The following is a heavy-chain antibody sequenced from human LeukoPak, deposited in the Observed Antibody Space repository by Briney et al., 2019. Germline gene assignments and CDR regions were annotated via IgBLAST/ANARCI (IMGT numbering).Heavy chain of an antibody. V-gene: IGHV4-59*01. D-gene: IGHD3-3*01. Sequence: SETLSLTCTVSGGSISSYYWSWIRQPPGKGLEWIGYIYYSGSTNYNPSLKSRVTISVDTSKNQFSLKLSSVTAADTAVYYCARGRLWSGLDYWGQGTLVTVSS. CDR1: GGSISSYY. CDR3: ARGRLWSGLDY. J-gene: IGHJ4*02. CDR2: IYYSGST.